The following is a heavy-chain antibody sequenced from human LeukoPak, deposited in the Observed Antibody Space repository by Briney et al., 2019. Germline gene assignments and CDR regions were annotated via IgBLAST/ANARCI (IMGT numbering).Heavy chain of an antibody. V-gene: IGHV1-8*03. Sequence: ASVKVSCKASGYTFTSYDINWVRQATGQGLEWMGWMNPNSGNTNYAQKFQGRVTITADKSTSTAYMELSSLRSEDTAVYYCARGDYYDSSGYPSAWWYFDLWGRGTLVTVSS. CDR1: GYTFTSYD. CDR3: ARGDYYDSSGYPSAWWYFDL. CDR2: MNPNSGNT. J-gene: IGHJ2*01. D-gene: IGHD3-22*01.